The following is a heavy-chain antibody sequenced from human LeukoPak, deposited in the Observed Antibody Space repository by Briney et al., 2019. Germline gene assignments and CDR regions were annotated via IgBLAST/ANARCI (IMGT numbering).Heavy chain of an antibody. V-gene: IGHV3-30*03. CDR2: ISYDGSNK. J-gene: IGHJ2*01. CDR1: GFTFSSYG. D-gene: IGHD6-19*01. Sequence: QPGGSLRLSCAASGFTFSSYGMHWVRQAPGKGLEWVAVISYDGSNKYYADSVKGRFTISRDNSKNTLYLQMNILRAEDTAVYYCARDMEQWLVQDWYFDLWGRGTLVTVSS. CDR3: ARDMEQWLVQDWYFDL.